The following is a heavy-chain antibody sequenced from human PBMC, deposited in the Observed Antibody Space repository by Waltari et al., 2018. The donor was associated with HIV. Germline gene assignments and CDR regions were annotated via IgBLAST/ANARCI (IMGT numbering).Heavy chain of an antibody. CDR3: ARGRWKNRGPLPMDV. CDR1: GASFRDYF. V-gene: IGHV4-34*01. D-gene: IGHD1-1*01. Sequence: QVRLQQWGTGLLKPSETLSRTCAVYGASFRDYFWNWIRQSPGQGLGWMGEVNGVGGVRYVTSFRSRGSRSIDAATNQFSMNRTSATAADTAVYYCARGRWKNRGPLPMDVWDQGATVTVSS. J-gene: IGHJ6*02. CDR2: VNGVGGV.